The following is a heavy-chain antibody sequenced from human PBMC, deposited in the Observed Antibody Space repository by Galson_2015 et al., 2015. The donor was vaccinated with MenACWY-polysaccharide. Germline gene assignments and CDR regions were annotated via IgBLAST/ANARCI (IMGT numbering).Heavy chain of an antibody. D-gene: IGHD2-15*01. J-gene: IGHJ5*02. CDR1: GYTFNTYA. Sequence: SVKVSCKASGYTFNTYAMNWVRQAPGQGLEWVGGINTNTGNPTYAQGFTGRFVFSLDASVSTAYLQISSLKAEDTAVYYCAREPTFSDGSFGRFDPWGQGTLVTVSS. V-gene: IGHV7-4-1*02. CDR2: INTNTGNP. CDR3: AREPTFSDGSFGRFDP.